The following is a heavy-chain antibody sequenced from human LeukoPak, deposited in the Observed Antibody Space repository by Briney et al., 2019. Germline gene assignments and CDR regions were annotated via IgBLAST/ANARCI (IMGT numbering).Heavy chain of an antibody. CDR2: INPSGGST. CDR3: ARRGDSSGYWYYFDY. D-gene: IGHD3-22*01. V-gene: IGHV1-46*01. CDR1: GYTFTSYY. Sequence: ASVKVSCKASGYTFTSYYMHWVRQAPGQGLEWMGIINPSGGSTSHAQKFQGRVTMTRDMSTSTVYMELSSLRSEDTAVYYCARRGDSSGYWYYFDYWGQGTLVTVSS. J-gene: IGHJ4*02.